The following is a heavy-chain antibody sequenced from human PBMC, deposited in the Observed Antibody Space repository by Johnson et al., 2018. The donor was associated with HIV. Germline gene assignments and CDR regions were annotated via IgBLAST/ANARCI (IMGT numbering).Heavy chain of an antibody. V-gene: IGHV3-66*01. CDR3: AREGGIVAAQGDAFDI. CDR1: GFTVSSNY. D-gene: IGHD1-26*01. CDR2: IYSGGST. J-gene: IGHJ3*02. Sequence: VQLVESGGGLVQPGGSLRLSCAASGFTVSSNYMSWVRQAPGKGLEWVSVIYSGGSTYYADSVKGRFTISRDNSKNTLYLQMNSLRAEDTALYYCAREGGIVAAQGDAFDIWGQGTAVTVSS.